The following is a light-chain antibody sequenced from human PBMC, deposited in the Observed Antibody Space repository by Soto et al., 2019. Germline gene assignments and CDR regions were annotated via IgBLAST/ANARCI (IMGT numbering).Light chain of an antibody. J-gene: IGLJ7*01. CDR3: AAWDASLNGQPV. Sequence: QSVLTQPPSASGTPGQRVTISCSGSSSNIGSNTVNWYQQLPGTAPKLLIYSNNQRPSGVPDRFSGSKSGTSASLAISGLQSEDEADYYCAAWDASLNGQPVFGGGTQLTVL. V-gene: IGLV1-44*01. CDR1: SSNIGSNT. CDR2: SNN.